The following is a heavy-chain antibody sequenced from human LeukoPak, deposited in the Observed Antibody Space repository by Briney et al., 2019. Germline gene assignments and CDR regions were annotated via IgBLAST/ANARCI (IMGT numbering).Heavy chain of an antibody. CDR1: GGSLSGYY. Sequence: SETLSLTCAVYGGSLSGYYWIWIRQPPGKGLEWIGEINHSGSTNYNPSLKSPVTISVDTSKNQFSLKLSSVTAADTAVYYCARPNTAMVPYYFDYWGQGTLVTVSS. J-gene: IGHJ4*02. D-gene: IGHD5-18*01. V-gene: IGHV4-34*01. CDR3: ARPNTAMVPYYFDY. CDR2: INHSGST.